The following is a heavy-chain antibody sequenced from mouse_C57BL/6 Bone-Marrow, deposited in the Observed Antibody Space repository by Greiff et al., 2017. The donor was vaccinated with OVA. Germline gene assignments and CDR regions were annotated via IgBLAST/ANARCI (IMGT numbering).Heavy chain of an antibody. Sequence: EVKLVESEGGLVQPGSSMKLSCTASGFTFSDYYMAWVRQAPEKGLEWVANINYDGSSTYYLDSLKSRFIISRDNAKNILYLQMSSLKSEDTATYYCARLRYFDVWGTGTTVTVSS. CDR1: GFTFSDYY. CDR2: INYDGSST. J-gene: IGHJ1*03. CDR3: ARLRYFDV. V-gene: IGHV5-16*01.